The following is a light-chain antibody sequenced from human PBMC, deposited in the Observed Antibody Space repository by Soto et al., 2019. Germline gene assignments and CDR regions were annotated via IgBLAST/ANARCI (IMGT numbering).Light chain of an antibody. V-gene: IGKV1-5*03. CDR3: QHYQDYPFT. CDR1: QNIGGW. CDR2: KTS. J-gene: IGKJ4*01. Sequence: DIQMTQSPSTLSASVGDRVTITCRASQNIGGWLAWYQQKPGKAPNLLIHKTSTLQSGVPLRFSGSGSGTEFTLTISSLQPDDSAAYYCQHYQDYPFTFGGGTKVDIK.